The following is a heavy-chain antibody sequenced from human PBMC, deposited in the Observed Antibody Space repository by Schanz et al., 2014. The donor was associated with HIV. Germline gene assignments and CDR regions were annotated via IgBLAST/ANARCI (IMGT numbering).Heavy chain of an antibody. J-gene: IGHJ6*02. V-gene: IGHV1-46*01. CDR3: ARGARYGMDV. Sequence: QVQLVQSGAEVKKPGSSVMVSCKTSGGTFTNYAISWVRQAPGQGLEWMGIINPSGGSTSYAQKFQGRVTMTTDTSTTTAYMELRSLRSDDTAVYYCARGARYGMDVWGPGTLVTVSS. CDR1: GGTFTNYA. CDR2: INPSGGST.